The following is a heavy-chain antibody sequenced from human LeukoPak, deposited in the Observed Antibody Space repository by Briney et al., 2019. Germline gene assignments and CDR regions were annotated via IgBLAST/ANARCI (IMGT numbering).Heavy chain of an antibody. J-gene: IGHJ4*02. CDR1: GGTFSSYA. D-gene: IGHD3-22*01. CDR2: IIPIFGIA. V-gene: IGHV1-69*04. CDR3: ARDGPSHYDSSGYEYYFDY. Sequence: ASVKVSCKASGGTFSSYAISWVRQAPGQGLEWMGRIIPIFGIANYAQKFQGRVTITADKSTSTAYMELSSLRSEDTAVYYCARDGPSHYDSSGYEYYFDYWGQGTLVTVSS.